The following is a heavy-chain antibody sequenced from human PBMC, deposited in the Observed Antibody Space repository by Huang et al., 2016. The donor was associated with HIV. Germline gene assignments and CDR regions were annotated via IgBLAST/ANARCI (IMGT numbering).Heavy chain of an antibody. CDR2: IYPGDSYT. D-gene: IGHD3-10*01. J-gene: IGHJ6*02. CDR3: ARLIGSPSFYYGLDV. Sequence: EVQLVQSGAEVKKPGESLKISCKGSGYRFRSNWIGGVRQMPGKGLEWMGIIYPGDSYTRYSPSFQGQVTISADKSINTAYLQWSSLKASDTAMYYCARLIGSPSFYYGLDVWGQGTTVTVSS. CDR1: GYRFRSNW. V-gene: IGHV5-51*01.